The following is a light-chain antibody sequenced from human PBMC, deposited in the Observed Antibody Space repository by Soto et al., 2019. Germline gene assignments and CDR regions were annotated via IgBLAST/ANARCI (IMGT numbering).Light chain of an antibody. J-gene: IGKJ1*01. Sequence: DIQMTQSPSTLSASVGDRVTITCRASQSISTWLAWYQQKPGKAPKALIYDVSSLESGIPSRFSGSGSGTEFTLTISSLQPDDFATYYCQQYNSYWTFGQGTKVDIK. CDR1: QSISTW. V-gene: IGKV1-5*01. CDR2: DVS. CDR3: QQYNSYWT.